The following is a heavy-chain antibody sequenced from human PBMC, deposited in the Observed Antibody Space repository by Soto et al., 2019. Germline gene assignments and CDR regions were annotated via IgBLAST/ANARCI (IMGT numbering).Heavy chain of an antibody. Sequence: VGSLRLSCAASGFTFSNAWMSWVRQAPGKGLEWVGRIKSKTDGGTTDYAAPVKGRFTISRDDSKNTLYLQMNSLKTEDTAVYYCTTQKAAAGTYFGVYYYYGMDVWGQGTTVTVSS. CDR2: IKSKTDGGTT. CDR1: GFTFSNAW. J-gene: IGHJ6*02. D-gene: IGHD6-13*01. V-gene: IGHV3-15*01. CDR3: TTQKAAAGTYFGVYYYYGMDV.